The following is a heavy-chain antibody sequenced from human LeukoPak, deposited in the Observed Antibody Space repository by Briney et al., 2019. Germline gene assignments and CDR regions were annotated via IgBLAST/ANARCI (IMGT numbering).Heavy chain of an antibody. CDR2: ISYAGRNK. J-gene: IGHJ4*02. CDR3: ARDPALYCTGGSCREYYFDY. Sequence: PGRSLRLSCAVSACTFSNYAMHWVRQAPGKGLVWLALISYAGRNKYFADSVTGRFTVSRDNAKSTLYLQMNSLRGEDTAVYYCARDPALYCTGGSCREYYFDYWGQGALVTVSS. D-gene: IGHD2-15*01. CDR1: ACTFSNYA. V-gene: IGHV3-30*04.